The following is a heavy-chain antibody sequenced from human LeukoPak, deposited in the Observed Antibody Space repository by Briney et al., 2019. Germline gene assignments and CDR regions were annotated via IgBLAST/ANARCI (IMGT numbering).Heavy chain of an antibody. Sequence: GGSLRLSCAASGFTFRDYWMTWVRQAPGRGLEWVANMNQDGSEKKYGDSVKGRFTISRDNAKNSLYLQMDSLRADDTAVYYCARDAYTCASDSWGQGTLVTISS. CDR2: MNQDGSEK. J-gene: IGHJ5*01. CDR1: GFTFRDYW. V-gene: IGHV3-7*01. CDR3: ARDAYTCASDS. D-gene: IGHD3-16*01.